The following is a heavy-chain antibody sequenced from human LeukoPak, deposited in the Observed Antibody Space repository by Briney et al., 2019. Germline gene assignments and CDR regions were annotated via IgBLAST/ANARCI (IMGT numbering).Heavy chain of an antibody. CDR2: INPNSGGT. D-gene: IGHD3-10*01. J-gene: IGHJ4*02. Sequence: ASVKVSCKASGCTFTGYYMHWVRQAPGQGLEWMGWINPNSGGTNYAQKFQGRVTMTRDTSVSTAYMELSRLRSDDTAVYYCARDMAYGSGITDYWGQGTLVTVSS. V-gene: IGHV1-2*02. CDR3: ARDMAYGSGITDY. CDR1: GCTFTGYY.